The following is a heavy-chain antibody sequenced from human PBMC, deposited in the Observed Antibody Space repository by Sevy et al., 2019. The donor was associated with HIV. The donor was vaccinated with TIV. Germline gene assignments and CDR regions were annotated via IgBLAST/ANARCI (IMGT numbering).Heavy chain of an antibody. Sequence: SETLSLTCTVSGDSINTYYWSWIRQPPGKGLEWIGYVSHSGNTNYNPSLRSRVSISVDTSTNQCSLNVKSVTAADTAVYYWARLRWDLVVVPGATPGCYFDSWGQGTLVTVSS. CDR2: VSHSGNT. J-gene: IGHJ4*02. CDR1: GDSINTYY. D-gene: IGHD2-2*02. V-gene: IGHV4-59*08. CDR3: ARLRWDLVVVPGATPGCYFDS.